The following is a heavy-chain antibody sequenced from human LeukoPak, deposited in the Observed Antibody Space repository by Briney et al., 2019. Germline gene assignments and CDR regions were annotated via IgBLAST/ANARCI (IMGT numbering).Heavy chain of an antibody. CDR1: GFTFSSYA. Sequence: PGGSLRLSCAASGFTFSSYAMSWVRQAPGKGLEWVSAISGSGGSTYYADSVKGRFTISRDNSKNTLYLQMNSLRAEDTAVYYCATWVLGYCRSTSCYRLPDYWGQGTLVTVSS. CDR2: ISGSGGST. V-gene: IGHV3-23*01. J-gene: IGHJ4*02. D-gene: IGHD2-2*02. CDR3: ATWVLGYCRSTSCYRLPDY.